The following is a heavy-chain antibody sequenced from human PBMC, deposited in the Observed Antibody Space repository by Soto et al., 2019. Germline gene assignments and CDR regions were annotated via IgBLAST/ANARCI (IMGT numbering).Heavy chain of an antibody. CDR3: ARDIIAVAGKTLYYYYGMDV. Sequence: EVQLVESGGGLVKPGGSLRLSCAASGFTFSSYSMNWVRQAPGKGLEWVSSISSSSSYIYYADSVKGRFTISRDNAKDSLNLQMNSLRAEDTAVYYCARDIIAVAGKTLYYYYGMDVWGQGTTVTVSS. CDR2: ISSSSSYI. V-gene: IGHV3-21*01. CDR1: GFTFSSYS. D-gene: IGHD6-19*01. J-gene: IGHJ6*02.